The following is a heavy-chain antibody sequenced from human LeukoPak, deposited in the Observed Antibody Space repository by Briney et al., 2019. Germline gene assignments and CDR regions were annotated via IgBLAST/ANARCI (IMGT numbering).Heavy chain of an antibody. CDR3: ARSGPGRTAFDI. V-gene: IGHV3-23*01. D-gene: IGHD3-10*01. CDR2: ISSISSSGVTT. J-gene: IGHJ3*02. Sequence: QPGGSLRLSCAVSGFTFSSYAMSWVRQAPGKGLEWVSSISSISSSGVTTYYADSVKGRFTISRDISKNTLYLQMNSLRAEDTALYYCARSGPGRTAFDIWGQGTMVTVSS. CDR1: GFTFSSYA.